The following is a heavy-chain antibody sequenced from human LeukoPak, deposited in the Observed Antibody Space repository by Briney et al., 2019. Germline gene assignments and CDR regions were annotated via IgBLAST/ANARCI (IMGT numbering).Heavy chain of an antibody. CDR1: GGSFSGYY. CDR2: IHHSGST. Sequence: PSETLSLTCAVYGGSFSGYYWSWIRQPPGKGLECIGEIHHSGSTNYNPSLKSRVTISVETSKNQFSLKLSSVTAADTAVYYCARDRFDDSSGYYYHYYYYMDVWGKGTTVTVSS. V-gene: IGHV4-34*01. J-gene: IGHJ6*03. D-gene: IGHD3-22*01. CDR3: ARDRFDDSSGYYYHYYYYMDV.